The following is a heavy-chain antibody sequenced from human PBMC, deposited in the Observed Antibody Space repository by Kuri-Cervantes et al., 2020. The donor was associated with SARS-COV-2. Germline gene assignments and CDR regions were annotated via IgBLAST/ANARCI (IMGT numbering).Heavy chain of an antibody. J-gene: IGHJ4*02. Sequence: GESLKISCAASGFTFSSYGMHWVRQAPGKGLEWVAVISYDGSNKYYADSVKGRFTISRDNSKNTLYLQMNSLRAEDTAVYYCASSLVGATFGYWGQGTLVTVSS. D-gene: IGHD1-26*01. V-gene: IGHV3-30*03. CDR2: ISYDGSNK. CDR3: ASSLVGATFGY. CDR1: GFTFSSYG.